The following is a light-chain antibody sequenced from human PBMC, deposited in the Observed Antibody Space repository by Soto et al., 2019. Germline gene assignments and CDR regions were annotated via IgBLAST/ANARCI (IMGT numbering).Light chain of an antibody. CDR1: SSEVGGYNS. Sequence: QSALTQAASVSGSPGQSITISCTGTSSEVGGYNSVSWYQQHPGKAPKLMIYEVSNRPSGVSNRFSGSKSGNTASLTISGLQTEDEADNYCTSHTNRITFDYVLGTGTK. CDR3: TSHTNRITFDYV. CDR2: EVS. V-gene: IGLV2-14*01. J-gene: IGLJ1*01.